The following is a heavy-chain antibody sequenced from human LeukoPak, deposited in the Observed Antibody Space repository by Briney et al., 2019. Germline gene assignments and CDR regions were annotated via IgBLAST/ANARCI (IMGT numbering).Heavy chain of an antibody. CDR3: ARDQPSYYFDY. CDR2: IYYSGST. Sequence: PSETLSLTCTVSGGSISSGDYYWSWIRQPPGKGLEWIGYIYYSGSTYYNPSLKSRVTISVDTSKNQFSLKLSSVTAADTAVYYCARDQPSYYFDYWGQGTLVTVSS. V-gene: IGHV4-30-4*01. J-gene: IGHJ4*02. CDR1: GGSISSGDYY.